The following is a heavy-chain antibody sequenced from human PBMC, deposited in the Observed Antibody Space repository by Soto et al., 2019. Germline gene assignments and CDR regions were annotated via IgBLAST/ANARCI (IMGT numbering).Heavy chain of an antibody. V-gene: IGHV4-31*03. J-gene: IGHJ4*02. CDR1: GRPISSCGHY. D-gene: IGHD2-2*01. Sequence: QVQLQAAGPGRVKPSHALSLICTVSGRPISSCGHYWSWIRQHPGKGLEWIGYIYDTGTTYYNPSLRSRLTISVDSSRNQFSLRISSVTAADTAVYYCAREDETSNYFDYWGQGTLVTVSS. CDR3: AREDETSNYFDY. CDR2: IYDTGTT.